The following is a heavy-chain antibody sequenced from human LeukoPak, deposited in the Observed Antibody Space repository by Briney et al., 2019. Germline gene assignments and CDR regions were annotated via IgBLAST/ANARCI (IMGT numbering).Heavy chain of an antibody. D-gene: IGHD6-6*01. V-gene: IGHV3-7*05. CDR1: GFTFSIYW. CDR2: INQDGSEK. CDR3: VRDGPGGIEARKRYYGMDV. Sequence: LAGGSLRLSCAASGFTFSIYWMSWVRQAPGKGLEWVASINQDGSEKYYVDSVKGRCTISRDNAKTSLYLQMSSLRAEDAAAYYCVRDGPGGIEARKRYYGMDVWGQGTTVSVSS. J-gene: IGHJ6*02.